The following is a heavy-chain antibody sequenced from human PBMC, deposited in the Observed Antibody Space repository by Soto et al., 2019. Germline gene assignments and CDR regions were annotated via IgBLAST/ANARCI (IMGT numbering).Heavy chain of an antibody. CDR2: ISYSGNT. CDR1: GGASSSYG. J-gene: IGHJ3*02. Sequence: LETLSLRCTVAGGASSSYGGSWIRQPPGKGLERIGYISYSGNTNYNPSLKSRVTISVDTSKKQFSLKLSSVTAADTAVYFCARHLVGYCSGGSCYDRVDAFDIWGQGTMVTVSS. D-gene: IGHD2-15*01. V-gene: IGHV4-59*08. CDR3: ARHLVGYCSGGSCYDRVDAFDI.